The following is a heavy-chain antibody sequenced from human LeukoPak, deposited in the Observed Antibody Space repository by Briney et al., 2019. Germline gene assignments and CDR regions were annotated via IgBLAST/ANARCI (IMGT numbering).Heavy chain of an antibody. CDR1: GFTFINYT. D-gene: IGHD5-18*01. J-gene: IGHJ4*02. CDR2: ISSSSSYI. V-gene: IGHV3-21*01. CDR3: AIDVDTATFDY. Sequence: PGGSLRLSCAASGFTFINYTMRSVRQAPGEGLEWVSSISSSSSYIYYAYSVKGRFTISRDNAKNSLYLQMNSLRAEDTAVYYCAIDVDTATFDYWGQGTLVTVSS.